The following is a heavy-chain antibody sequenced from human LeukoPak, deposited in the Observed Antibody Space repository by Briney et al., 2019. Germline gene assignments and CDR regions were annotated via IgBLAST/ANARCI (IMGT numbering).Heavy chain of an antibody. V-gene: IGHV1-18*01. CDR2: ISAYNGNT. Sequence: ASVKVSCKASGYTFTSYGISWVRQAPGQGLEWMGWISAYNGNTNYVQKLQGRVTMTTDTSTSTAYMELRSLRSDDTAVYYCARGGNPHTFGYLEGKDAFDIWGQGTMVTVSS. CDR1: GYTFTSYG. D-gene: IGHD5-18*01. J-gene: IGHJ3*02. CDR3: ARGGNPHTFGYLEGKDAFDI.